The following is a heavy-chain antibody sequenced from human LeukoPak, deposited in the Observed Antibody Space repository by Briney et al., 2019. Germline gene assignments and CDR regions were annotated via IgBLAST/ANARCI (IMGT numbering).Heavy chain of an antibody. J-gene: IGHJ5*02. D-gene: IGHD3-22*01. CDR1: GGSFSGYY. CDR2: INHSGST. V-gene: IGHV4-34*01. Sequence: SETLSLTCAVYGGSFSGYYWSWIRQPPGKGLEWIGEINHSGSTNYNPSLKSRVTISVDTSKTQFSLKLSSVTAADTAVYYCARGPTYYYDSSGYPWGQGTLVTVSS. CDR3: ARGPTYYYDSSGYP.